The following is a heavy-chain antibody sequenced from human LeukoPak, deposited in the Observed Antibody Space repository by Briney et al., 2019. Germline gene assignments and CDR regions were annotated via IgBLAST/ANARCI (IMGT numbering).Heavy chain of an antibody. CDR1: GGSISSGGYY. V-gene: IGHV4-30-2*01. CDR3: ARVRLQQRSAFDI. CDR2: IYHSGST. Sequence: SETLSLTCTVSGGSISSGGYYWSWIRQPPGKGLEWIGYIYHSGSTYYNPSLKSRVTISVDRSKNQFSLKLSSVTAADTAVYYYARVRLQQRSAFDIWGQGTMVTVSS. D-gene: IGHD6-13*01. J-gene: IGHJ3*02.